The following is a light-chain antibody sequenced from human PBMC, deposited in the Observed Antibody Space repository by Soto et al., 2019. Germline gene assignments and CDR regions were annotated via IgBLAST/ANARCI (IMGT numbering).Light chain of an antibody. CDR1: SSDVGDYNY. Sequence: QSALTQPPSASGSPGQSVTISCTGTSSDVGDYNYVSWYQQHPGKAPKLMIYDVSKRPSGVPDRFSGSKSGNTASLTVSGLQAEDEADYYCSYYADSNSLVFGGGTKLTVL. J-gene: IGLJ2*01. V-gene: IGLV2-8*01. CDR3: SYYADSNSLV. CDR2: DVS.